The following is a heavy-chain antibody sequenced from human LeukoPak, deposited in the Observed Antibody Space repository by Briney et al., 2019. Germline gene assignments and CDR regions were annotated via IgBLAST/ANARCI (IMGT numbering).Heavy chain of an antibody. CDR1: GYTFTSYY. J-gene: IGHJ3*02. D-gene: IGHD2-15*01. Sequence: ASVKVSCKASGYTFTSYYMHWVRQAPGQGLEWMGIINPSGGSTSYAQKFQGRVTMTRDTSTSTVYMELSSLRSGDTAVYYCARVVENDAFDIWGQGTMVTVSS. CDR3: ARVVENDAFDI. V-gene: IGHV1-46*01. CDR2: INPSGGST.